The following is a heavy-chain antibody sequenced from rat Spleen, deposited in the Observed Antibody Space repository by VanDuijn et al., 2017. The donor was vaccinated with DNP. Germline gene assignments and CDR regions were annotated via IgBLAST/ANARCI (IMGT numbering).Heavy chain of an antibody. V-gene: IGHV2S12*01. D-gene: IGHD1-11*01. Sequence: QVQLKESGPGLVQPSQTLSLTCTVSGFSLTSYGVSWVRQPPGKGLEWIAAISGGGITYYNSALKSRLSISRDTSKSQVFLKMHSLQTEDTDSYFCTRDRPNYGGYSDIWFAYWGQGTLVTVSS. CDR3: TRDRPNYGGYSDIWFAY. J-gene: IGHJ3*01. CDR2: ISGGGIT. CDR1: GFSLTSYG.